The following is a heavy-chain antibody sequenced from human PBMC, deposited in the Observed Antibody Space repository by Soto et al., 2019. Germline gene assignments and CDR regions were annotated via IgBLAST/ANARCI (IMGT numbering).Heavy chain of an antibody. Sequence: EAQLLESGGGLVQPGGSLRLSCAASGFIFREYAMSWVRQAPGKGLEWVSVVGGRGGGIYYADSVRGRFIVSRDDSSDTLYLQMDRLRVEDTAIYYCAKDSSSRNGIHDPFDIWGQGTMVTVSS. CDR2: VGGRGGGI. CDR1: GFIFREYA. CDR3: AKDSSSRNGIHDPFDI. V-gene: IGHV3-23*01. J-gene: IGHJ3*02. D-gene: IGHD2-8*01.